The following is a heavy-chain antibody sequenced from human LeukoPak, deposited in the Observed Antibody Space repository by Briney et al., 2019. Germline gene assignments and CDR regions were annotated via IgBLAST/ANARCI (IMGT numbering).Heavy chain of an antibody. V-gene: IGHV3-23*01. CDR2: ISGSGSTT. CDR1: GFTVSSNY. D-gene: IGHD2-15*01. CDR3: ARPRLEYCSGGSCFDAFDI. J-gene: IGHJ3*02. Sequence: GGSLRLSCAASGFTVSSNYMSWVRQAPGKGLEWVSAISGSGSTTYYADSVKGRFTISRDNSKNTLFLQMNSLTAEDTAIYSCARPRLEYCSGGSCFDAFDIWGQGTMVTVSS.